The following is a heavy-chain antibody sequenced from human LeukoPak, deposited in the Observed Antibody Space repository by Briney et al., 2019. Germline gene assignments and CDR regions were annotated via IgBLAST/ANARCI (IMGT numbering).Heavy chain of an antibody. D-gene: IGHD6-13*01. Sequence: ASVKVSCKASGYTFTGYYMHWVRQAPGQGLEWMGRINPNSGGTNYAQKFQGRVTMTRDTSISTAYMELSRLRFDDTAVYYCARVSEGYSSRWYDYWGQGTLVTVSS. V-gene: IGHV1-2*06. CDR3: ARVSEGYSSRWYDY. CDR1: GYTFTGYY. CDR2: INPNSGGT. J-gene: IGHJ4*02.